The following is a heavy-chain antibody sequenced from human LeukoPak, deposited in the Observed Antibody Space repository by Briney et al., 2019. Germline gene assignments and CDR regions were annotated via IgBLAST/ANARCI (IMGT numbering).Heavy chain of an antibody. CDR2: IYYSGNT. CDR3: ARDLGDGYLANDY. CDR1: GDSIGSGTYY. Sequence: NTTETLSLTCTVSGDSIGSGTYYWSWIRQHPGKGLEWIVYIYYSGNTYYNPSLKSRVSISVDTSKSQFALKLSSVTAADTAVYYCARDLGDGYLANDYWGQGTLVTVSS. D-gene: IGHD5-24*01. J-gene: IGHJ4*02. V-gene: IGHV4-31*03.